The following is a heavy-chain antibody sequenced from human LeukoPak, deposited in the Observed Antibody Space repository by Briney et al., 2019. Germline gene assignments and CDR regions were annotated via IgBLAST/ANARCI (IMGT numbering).Heavy chain of an antibody. D-gene: IGHD4-17*01. CDR2: INPSGGST. V-gene: IGHV1-46*01. CDR3: ARRGDDYGDYGHYFDY. CDR1: GYTFTSYY. Sequence: ASVKVSCKASGYTFTSYYMHWVRQAPGQGLEWMGIINPSGGSTSYAQKFQGRVTMTRDTSTSTVYMELSSLRSEDTAVYYCARRGDDYGDYGHYFDYWGQGTLVTVSS. J-gene: IGHJ4*02.